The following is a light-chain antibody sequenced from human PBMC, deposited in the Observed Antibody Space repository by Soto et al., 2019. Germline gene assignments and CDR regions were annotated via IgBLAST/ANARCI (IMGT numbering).Light chain of an antibody. J-gene: IGKJ5*01. CDR3: QQYGGSPIP. CDR1: QSVSRR. Sequence: EVVLTQSPGTLSLSPGGRATLSCRASQSVSRRLAWYQQRPGQSPRLLISGASMRASGVPVRFIGSGSGTDFTLTITRLEPEDFAVYYRQQYGGSPIPFGLGTRLEIK. V-gene: IGKV3-20*01. CDR2: GAS.